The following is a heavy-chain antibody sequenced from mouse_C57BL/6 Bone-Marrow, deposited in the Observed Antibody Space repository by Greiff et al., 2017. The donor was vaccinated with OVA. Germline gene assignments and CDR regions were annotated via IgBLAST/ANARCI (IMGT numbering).Heavy chain of an antibody. CDR2: ISDGGSYT. D-gene: IGHD1-1*01. V-gene: IGHV5-4*01. CDR3: ARDRAITTVVDTDIDY. CDR1: GFTFSSYA. J-gene: IGHJ2*01. Sequence: EVKVVESGGGLVKPGGSLKLSCAASGFTFSSYAMSWVRQTPEKRLEWVATISDGGSYTYYPDNVKGRFTISRDNAKNNLYLQMSHLKSEDTAMYYCARDRAITTVVDTDIDYGGQGTTLTVSS.